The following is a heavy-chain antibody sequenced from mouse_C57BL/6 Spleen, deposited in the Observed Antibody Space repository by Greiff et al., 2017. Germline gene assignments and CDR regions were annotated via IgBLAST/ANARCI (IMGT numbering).Heavy chain of an antibody. V-gene: IGHV1-66*01. CDR2: IYPGSGNT. CDR3: AREYGSHYYAMDY. Sequence: QVQLKESGPELVKPGASVKISCKASGYSFTSYYIHWVKQRPGQGLEWIGWIYPGSGNTKYNEKFKGKATLTADTSSSTAYMQLSSLTSEDSAVXYCAREYGSHYYAMDYWGQGTSVTVSS. D-gene: IGHD2-10*02. CDR1: GYSFTSYY. J-gene: IGHJ4*01.